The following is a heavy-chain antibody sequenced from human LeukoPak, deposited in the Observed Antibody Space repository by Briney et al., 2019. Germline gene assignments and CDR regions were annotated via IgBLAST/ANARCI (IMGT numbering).Heavy chain of an antibody. V-gene: IGHV5-51*01. D-gene: IGHD6-13*01. CDR3: ARQASAAGNFDF. J-gene: IGHJ4*02. CDR1: GYSFTSYW. Sequence: GESLQISCKGSGYSFTSYWIGWVRQMPGKGLEWMGIIYPGDSDTRYSPSFQGQVTISADMSISTAYLQWSTLKASDTAMYYCARQASAAGNFDFWGQGTLVTVSS. CDR2: IYPGDSDT.